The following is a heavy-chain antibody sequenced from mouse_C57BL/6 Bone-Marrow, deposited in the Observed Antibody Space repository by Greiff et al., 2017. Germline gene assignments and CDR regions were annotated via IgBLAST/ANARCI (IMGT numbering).Heavy chain of an antibody. CDR2: IYPGDGDT. D-gene: IGHD1-1*01. CDR3: ARSRYYGSSPAWFAY. Sequence: VQLQQSGPELVKPGASVKISCKASGYAFSSSWMNWVKPRPGKGLEWIGRIYPGDGDTNYNGKFKGKATLTADKSSSTAYMQLRSLTSEDSAVYFCARSRYYGSSPAWFAYWGQGTLVTVSA. V-gene: IGHV1-82*01. J-gene: IGHJ3*01. CDR1: GYAFSSSW.